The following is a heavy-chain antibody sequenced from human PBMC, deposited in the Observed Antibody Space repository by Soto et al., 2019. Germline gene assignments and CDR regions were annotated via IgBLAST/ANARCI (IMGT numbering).Heavy chain of an antibody. V-gene: IGHV4-30-2*01. CDR1: GGSISSGGYS. J-gene: IGHJ3*02. D-gene: IGHD3-22*01. Sequence: QLQLQESGSGLVKASQTLSLTCAVSGGSISSGGYSWSWIRQPPGKGLEWIGYIYHGSTYYIPTLMIRVTMSIDRSKDQFSLKRSSVTAADTAVYYCASSGSRGIGAFDIWGQGTMVTVSS. CDR2: IYHGST. CDR3: ASSGSRGIGAFDI.